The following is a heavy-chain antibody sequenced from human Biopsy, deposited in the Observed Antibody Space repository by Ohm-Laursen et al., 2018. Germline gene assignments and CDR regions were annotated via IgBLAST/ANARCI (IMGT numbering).Heavy chain of an antibody. V-gene: IGHV1-45*02. Sequence: SVKVSCKASGYSFTYLYLHWVRQAPGQALEWMGWITPFNGNTNYAQKLQGRVTISRDTSMSTMSMELTSLRSEDTGMYYCARSPLTGELGNNAMVVRGQGTTVTVSS. J-gene: IGHJ6*02. CDR2: ITPFNGNT. D-gene: IGHD3-9*01. CDR1: GYSFTYLY. CDR3: ARSPLTGELGNNAMVV.